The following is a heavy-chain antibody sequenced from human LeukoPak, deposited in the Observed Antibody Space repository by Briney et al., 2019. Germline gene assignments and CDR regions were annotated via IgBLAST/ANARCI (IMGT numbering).Heavy chain of an antibody. CDR2: NYYSGST. V-gene: IGHV4-31*01. CDR1: GGSISGCGYY. Sequence: PSETLTLPCTVYGGSISGCGYYWSWICQHPGKGLVWIGYNYYSGSTNYNSSLKSHLIITVDKYKNLFSQKLSSGTDAGKAVYYCARGGTGYYRKFDYWGQGTLVTVSS. D-gene: IGHD3-22*01. CDR3: ARGGTGYYRKFDY. J-gene: IGHJ4*02.